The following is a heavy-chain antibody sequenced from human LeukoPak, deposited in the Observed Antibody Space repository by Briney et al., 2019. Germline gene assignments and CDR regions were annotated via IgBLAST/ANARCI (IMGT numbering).Heavy chain of an antibody. CDR3: ARGIRIVGTIPDGYFDD. V-gene: IGHV4-30-2*01. D-gene: IGHD1-26*01. CDR2: IFHSGST. Sequence: SETLSLTFIVSGGSISSSGYYWSWIRQPPGKGLEWIGYIFHSGSTHYNPSLKSRVTISVDKSKNQFSLNLISVTAADTAVYYCARGIRIVGTIPDGYFDDWGQGTLVTVSS. CDR1: GGSISSSGYY. J-gene: IGHJ4*02.